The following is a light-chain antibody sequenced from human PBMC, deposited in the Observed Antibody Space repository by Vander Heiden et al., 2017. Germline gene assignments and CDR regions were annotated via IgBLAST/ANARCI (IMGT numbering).Light chain of an antibody. J-gene: IGLJ1*01. CDR1: RSDVGGYNY. V-gene: IGLV2-11*01. CDR3: CSYADSYPYV. CDR2: DVN. Sequence: HSALSQPPSLSGSPGQSVTTSCTGTRSDVGGYNYVSWYQQHPGKAPKVMIYDVNKRPSGVPDRFSGSKSGNTASLTISGLQAEDEADYYCCSYADSYPYVFGTGTKVTIL.